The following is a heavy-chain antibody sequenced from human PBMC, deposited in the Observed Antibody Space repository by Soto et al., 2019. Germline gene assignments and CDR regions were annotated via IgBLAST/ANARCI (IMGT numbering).Heavy chain of an antibody. CDR2: ISYDGSNK. J-gene: IGHJ4*02. CDR1: RFTFSSYG. V-gene: IGHV3-30*18. D-gene: IGHD5-18*01. CDR3: AKDRGYSYRLGNDY. Sequence: GGSLTLSCAAPRFTFSSYGMHWVRLAPGKGLEWVAVISYDGSNKYYADSVKGRFTISRDNSKNTLYLQMNSLRAEDTAVYYCAKDRGYSYRLGNDYWGQGT.